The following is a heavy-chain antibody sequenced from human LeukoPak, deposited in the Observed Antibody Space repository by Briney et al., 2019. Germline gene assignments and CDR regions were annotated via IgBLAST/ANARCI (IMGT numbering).Heavy chain of an antibody. V-gene: IGHV4-34*01. J-gene: IGHJ3*02. CDR1: GGSFSGYY. D-gene: IGHD6-19*01. Sequence: SETLSLTCAVYGGSFSGYYWTWIRQPPGKGLEWIGEINHRGSTDYNPSLKSRVTISVDTSKNQFSLKLSSVTAADTAVYYCARERNYSSGWYSRKEKAFDIWGQGTMVTVSS. CDR3: ARERNYSSGWYSRKEKAFDI. CDR2: INHRGST.